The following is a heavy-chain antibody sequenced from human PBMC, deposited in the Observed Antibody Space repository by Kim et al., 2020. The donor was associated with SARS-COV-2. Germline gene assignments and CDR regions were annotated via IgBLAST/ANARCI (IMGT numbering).Heavy chain of an antibody. CDR3: ARHATYYDFWSGPRKDSYNCNGMNV. CDR1: GYSFTSYW. J-gene: IGHJ6*04. CDR2: IYPGDSDT. Sequence: GESLKISCKGSGYSFTSYWIGWVRQMPGKGLEWMGIIYPGDSDTRYSPSFQGQVTISADKSISTAYLQWSSLKASDTAMYYCARHATYYDFWSGPRKDSYNCNGMNVWSKGTTVTVTS. V-gene: IGHV5-51*01. D-gene: IGHD3-3*01.